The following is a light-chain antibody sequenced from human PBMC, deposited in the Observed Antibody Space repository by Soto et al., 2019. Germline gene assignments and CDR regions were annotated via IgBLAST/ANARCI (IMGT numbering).Light chain of an antibody. V-gene: IGLV2-14*01. J-gene: IGLJ3*02. CDR1: SSDVGGYNY. Sequence: QSALTQPASVSGSPGQSITISCTGTSSDVGGYNYVSWYQQHPGKAPKLIICEVSNRPSGVSNRFSGSKSDNTASLTISGLQAEDEADYYCSSFTSSSTWVFGGGTKVTVL. CDR2: EVS. CDR3: SSFTSSSTWV.